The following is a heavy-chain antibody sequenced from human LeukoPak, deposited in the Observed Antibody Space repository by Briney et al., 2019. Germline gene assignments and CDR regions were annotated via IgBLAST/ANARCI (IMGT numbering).Heavy chain of an antibody. CDR1: GFTFSIYA. Sequence: GGSLRLSCAASGFTFSIYAMSWVRQAPGKGLEWVSAISGSGGSTYYADSVKGRFTISRDNSKNTLYLQMNSLRAEDTAVYYCAKWGYYDSSGSSWGQGTLVTVSS. CDR3: AKWGYYDSSGSS. V-gene: IGHV3-23*01. D-gene: IGHD3-22*01. CDR2: ISGSGGST. J-gene: IGHJ5*02.